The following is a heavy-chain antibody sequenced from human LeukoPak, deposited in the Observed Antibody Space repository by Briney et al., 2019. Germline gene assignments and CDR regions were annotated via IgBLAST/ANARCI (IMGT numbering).Heavy chain of an antibody. CDR3: AREAGTSLYYYYYGMDV. J-gene: IGHJ6*02. V-gene: IGHV3-21*01. D-gene: IGHD6-13*01. Sequence: GGSLRLSCAASGFTFSDYDMNWGRQAPGKGLEWVSSISSSSIYVSYADSVKGRFTISRDNSKNTLYLQMNSLRAEDTAVYYCAREAGTSLYYYYYGMDVWGQGTTVTVSS. CDR1: GFTFSDYD. CDR2: ISSSSIYV.